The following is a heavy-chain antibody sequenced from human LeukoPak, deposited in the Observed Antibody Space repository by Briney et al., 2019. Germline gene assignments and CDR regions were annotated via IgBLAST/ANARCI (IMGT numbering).Heavy chain of an antibody. V-gene: IGHV1-69*13. CDR1: GGTFSSYA. D-gene: IGHD2-2*02. CDR3: ARAVGAVPAAISPFDY. CDR2: IIPIFGTA. Sequence: SVKVSCMASGGTFSSYAISWVRQAPGQGLEWMGGIIPIFGTANYAQKFQGRVTITADESTSTAYMELSSLRSEDTAVYYCARAVGAVPAAISPFDYWGQGTLVTVSS. J-gene: IGHJ4*02.